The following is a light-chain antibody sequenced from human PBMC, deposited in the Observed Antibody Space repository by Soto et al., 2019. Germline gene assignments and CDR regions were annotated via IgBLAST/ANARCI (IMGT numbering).Light chain of an antibody. Sequence: QSALTQPASVSGSPGQSITISCTGTSSDVGGYNYVSWYQQHPGKAPKLMIYDVSNRPSGVSNRFSGSKSGNTASLTISGLRAGDEADYYCSSYTSSSTLYVFGTGTKLTVL. V-gene: IGLV2-14*01. J-gene: IGLJ1*01. CDR1: SSDVGGYNY. CDR3: SSYTSSSTLYV. CDR2: DVS.